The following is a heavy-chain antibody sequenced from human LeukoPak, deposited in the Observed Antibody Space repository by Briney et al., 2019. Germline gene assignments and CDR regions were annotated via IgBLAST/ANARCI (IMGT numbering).Heavy chain of an antibody. CDR3: AREIAWIAYYDNFDY. CDR1: GFTFSSYA. Sequence: GGSLRLSCAASGFTFSSYAMHWVRQAPGKGLEWVAVISYDGSNKYYADSVKGRFTISRDNAKNSLYLQMNSLRAEDTAVYYCAREIAWIAYYDNFDYWGQGTLVTVSS. D-gene: IGHD3-22*01. J-gene: IGHJ4*02. CDR2: ISYDGSNK. V-gene: IGHV3-30*04.